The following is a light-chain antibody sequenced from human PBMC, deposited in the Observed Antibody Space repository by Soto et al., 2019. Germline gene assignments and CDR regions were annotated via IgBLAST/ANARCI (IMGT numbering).Light chain of an antibody. CDR3: QQYDISPRT. CDR2: GAS. CDR1: QDVSLNY. V-gene: IGKV3-20*01. Sequence: EVVLTQSPRIVSLSAGETVTLSCRPSQDVSLNYLAWYQQKPGRSPRLLIYGASSRATGVPDRFSGSGSGTDFTLTISRLQPEDFAVYYCQQYDISPRTFGQRTKVEIK. J-gene: IGKJ1*01.